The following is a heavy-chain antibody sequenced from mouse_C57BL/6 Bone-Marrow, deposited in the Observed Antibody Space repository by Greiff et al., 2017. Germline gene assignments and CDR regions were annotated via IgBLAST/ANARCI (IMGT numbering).Heavy chain of an antibody. J-gene: IGHJ1*03. CDR2: ISRGGDYI. CDR1: GFTFSSYA. Sequence: EVQRVESGEGLVKPGGSLKLSCAASGFTFSSYAMSWVRQTPEKRLEWVAYISRGGDYIYYADTVKGRFTISRDDARNTLYLQMSSLKSEDTALYYCTRRYYGSSYGYCDVGGTGTTVTVCS. V-gene: IGHV5-9-1*02. CDR3: TRRYYGSSYGYCDV. D-gene: IGHD1-1*01.